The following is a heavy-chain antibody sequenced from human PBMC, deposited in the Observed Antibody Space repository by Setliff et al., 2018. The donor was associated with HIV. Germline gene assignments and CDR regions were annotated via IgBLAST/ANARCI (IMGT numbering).Heavy chain of an antibody. CDR2: INTANANT. D-gene: IGHD5-18*01. CDR3: ARDMQDNNSFGPNSNLGY. Sequence: ASVKVSCKSSGYTFSNYALHWVRQAPGQRLEWMGWINTANANTKYPQKFQGRVTITRDTSASTAYMELSSLRSEDTAVYFCARDMQDNNSFGPNSNLGYGGQGTQVTVSS. V-gene: IGHV1-3*04. CDR1: GYTFSNYA. J-gene: IGHJ4*02.